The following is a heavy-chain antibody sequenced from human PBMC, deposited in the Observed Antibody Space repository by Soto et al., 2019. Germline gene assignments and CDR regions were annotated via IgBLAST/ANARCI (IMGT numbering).Heavy chain of an antibody. CDR1: GFTFSSYA. CDR3: AKTVYYDFWSGPSRFDY. Sequence: EVQLLESRGGLVQPGGSLRLSCAASGFTFSSYAMSWVRQAPGKGLEWVSAISGSGGSTYYADSVKGRFTISRDNSKNTLYLQMNSLRAEDTAVYYCAKTVYYDFWSGPSRFDYWGQGTLVTVSS. V-gene: IGHV3-23*01. D-gene: IGHD3-3*01. J-gene: IGHJ4*02. CDR2: ISGSGGST.